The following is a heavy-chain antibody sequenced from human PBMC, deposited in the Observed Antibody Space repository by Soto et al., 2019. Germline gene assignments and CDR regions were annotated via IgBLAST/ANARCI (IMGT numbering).Heavy chain of an antibody. D-gene: IGHD5-12*01. CDR3: ARVGYNDYENDY. CDR1: GFSFSSYW. J-gene: IGHJ4*02. Sequence: VQLVESGGGLVQPGGSLRLSCAASGFSFSSYWMTWVRQAPGKGLEWVANINQDASNKNYMDSVKGRLTISRDNAKNSVYLQMNSLRVEDTAVYYCARVGYNDYENDYWGQGTLVTVSS. CDR2: INQDASNK. V-gene: IGHV3-7*05.